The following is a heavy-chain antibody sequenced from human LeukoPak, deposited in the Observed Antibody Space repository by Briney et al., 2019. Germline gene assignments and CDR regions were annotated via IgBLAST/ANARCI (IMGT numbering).Heavy chain of an antibody. Sequence: GSSVKVSCKASGGTFSTYAISWVRHAPGQGLEWMGGIIPVFRTANYAQKFQGRVTITADELTTTFYMEVSSLRSEDTAVYYCARANKIIGTTGRAFDIWGPGTMVTVSS. CDR1: GGTFSTYA. CDR3: ARANKIIGTTGRAFDI. V-gene: IGHV1-69*01. J-gene: IGHJ3*02. D-gene: IGHD1-20*01. CDR2: IIPVFRTA.